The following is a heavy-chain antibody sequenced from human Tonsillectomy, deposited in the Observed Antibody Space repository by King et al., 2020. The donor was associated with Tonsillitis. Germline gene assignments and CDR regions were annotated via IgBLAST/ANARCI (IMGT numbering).Heavy chain of an antibody. D-gene: IGHD2-2*01. CDR3: ARDRDVVVPTAIRFDP. J-gene: IGHJ5*02. V-gene: IGHV1-69*04. Sequence: QLVQSGAEVKKPGSSVKVSCKASGGTFSSYGITWVRQAPGQGLEWMGRIIPILGIPHYAQKFQGRVTITADKSTNTAYMELTSLRSDDTAVYYCARDRDVVVPTAIRFDPWGQGTLVTVSS. CDR1: GGTFSSYG. CDR2: IIPILGIP.